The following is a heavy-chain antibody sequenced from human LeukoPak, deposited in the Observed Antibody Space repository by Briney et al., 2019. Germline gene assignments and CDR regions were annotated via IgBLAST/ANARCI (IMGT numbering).Heavy chain of an antibody. CDR1: GYTFTGYY. J-gene: IGHJ4*02. CDR3: ARDLRNYYDSSGYQPFDY. D-gene: IGHD3-22*01. V-gene: IGHV1-2*02. CDR2: INPNSGGT. Sequence: ASVKVSCKASGYTFTGYYMHWVRQAPGQGLEWMGWINPNSGGTNYAQKFQGRVTMTRDTSISTAYMELSRLRSDDTAVYYCARDLRNYYDSSGYQPFDYRGQGTLVTVSS.